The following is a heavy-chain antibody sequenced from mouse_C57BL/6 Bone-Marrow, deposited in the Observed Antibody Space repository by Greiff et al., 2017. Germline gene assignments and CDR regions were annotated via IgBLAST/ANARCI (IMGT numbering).Heavy chain of an antibody. J-gene: IGHJ1*03. CDR3: ARPLYVSSFYWYFDV. D-gene: IGHD1-1*01. CDR2: INPSNGGT. V-gene: IGHV1-53*01. CDR1: GYTFTSYW. Sequence: QVQLQQPGTELVKPGASVKLSCKASGYTFTSYWMHWVKQRPGQGLEWIGNINPSNGGTNYNEKFKSKATLTVDKSSSTAYMQLSSLTSEDSAVYYCARPLYVSSFYWYFDVWGTGTTVTVSS.